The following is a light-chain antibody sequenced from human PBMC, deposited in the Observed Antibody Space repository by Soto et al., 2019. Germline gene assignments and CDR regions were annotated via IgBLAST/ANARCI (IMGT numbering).Light chain of an antibody. CDR1: SSDVGAYDF. CDR3: SSYTTSSTRV. CDR2: EVS. Sequence: ALAQPASVSGSPGQSITISCTGTSSDVGAYDFVSWYQQHPDKAPKLMIYEVSNRPSGVSYRFSGSKSVNTATLTISGLQAEDEADYYCSSYTTSSTRVFGTRTKVTVL. V-gene: IGLV2-14*03. J-gene: IGLJ1*01.